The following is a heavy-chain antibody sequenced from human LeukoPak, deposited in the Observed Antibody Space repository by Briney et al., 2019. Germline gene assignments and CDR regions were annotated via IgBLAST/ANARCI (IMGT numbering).Heavy chain of an antibody. V-gene: IGHV3-74*01. Sequence: GGSLRLSCAASGFTFSSYWMHWVRQVPGKGLVWVSRINSDGSITIYADTVKGRFTISRDNAKNTLYLQMNSLRAEDTAVYYCARGGRWLQFQGWDYAFDMWGQGTKVTVSS. D-gene: IGHD5-24*01. J-gene: IGHJ3*02. CDR1: GFTFSSYW. CDR3: ARGGRWLQFQGWDYAFDM. CDR2: INSDGSIT.